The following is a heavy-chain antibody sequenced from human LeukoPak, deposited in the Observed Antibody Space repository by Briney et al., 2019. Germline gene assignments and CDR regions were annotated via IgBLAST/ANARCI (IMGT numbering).Heavy chain of an antibody. CDR2: IYSGGST. Sequence: PGGSLGLSXAASGFTVRSNYMSWVRQAPGKGLEWVSVIYSGGSTYYADSVKGRFTISRDNSKNTLYLQMNSLRAEDTAVYYCASSWIQLWLPDYWGQGTLVTVSS. CDR1: GFTVRSNY. CDR3: ASSWIQLWLPDY. D-gene: IGHD5-18*01. J-gene: IGHJ4*02. V-gene: IGHV3-53*01.